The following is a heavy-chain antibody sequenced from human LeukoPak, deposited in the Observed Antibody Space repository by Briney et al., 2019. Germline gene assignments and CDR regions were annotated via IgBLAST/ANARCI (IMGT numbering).Heavy chain of an antibody. J-gene: IGHJ4*02. Sequence: GGSLRLSCAASGFTFSSYGMSWVRQAPGKGLEWVSAISGSGASTYYADSVKGRFTISRDNSKNTLYLQMNSLRAEDTAVYYCATSQGSWPDYFDYWGQGTLVTVSS. CDR1: GFTFSSYG. CDR2: ISGSGAST. D-gene: IGHD6-13*01. CDR3: ATSQGSWPDYFDY. V-gene: IGHV3-23*01.